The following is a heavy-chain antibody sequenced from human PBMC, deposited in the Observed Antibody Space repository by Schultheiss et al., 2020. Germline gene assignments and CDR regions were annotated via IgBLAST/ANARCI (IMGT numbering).Heavy chain of an antibody. D-gene: IGHD7-27*01. V-gene: IGHV3-7*01. CDR3: AWGFTARS. CDR1: GFIFSNYW. J-gene: IGHJ5*02. CDR2: IKQDGSEK. Sequence: WGSLRLSCGASGFIFSNYWMSWVRQAPGKGLEWVANIKQDGSEKNYVDSVKGRFTISRDNAKNSLNLQMNSLRAEDTAVYYCAWGFTARSWGQGTLVTVSS.